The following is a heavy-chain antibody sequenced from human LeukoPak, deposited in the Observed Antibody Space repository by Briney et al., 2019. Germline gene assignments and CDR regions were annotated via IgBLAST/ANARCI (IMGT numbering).Heavy chain of an antibody. CDR1: GFTFSSYG. D-gene: IGHD2-2*02. CDR2: IRYDGSNK. Sequence: PGGSLRLSCAASGFTFSSYGMHWVRQAPGKGLEWVAFIRYDGSNKYYADSVKGRFTISRDNSKNTLYLQMNSLRAEDTAVYYCAKDGARDIVVVPAAIAGSGYYYMDVWGKGTTVTGSS. J-gene: IGHJ6*03. CDR3: AKDGARDIVVVPAAIAGSGYYYMDV. V-gene: IGHV3-30*02.